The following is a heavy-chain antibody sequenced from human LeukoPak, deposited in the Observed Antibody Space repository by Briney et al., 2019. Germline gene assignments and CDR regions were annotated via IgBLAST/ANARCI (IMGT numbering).Heavy chain of an antibody. Sequence: GESLKISCKGSGYSFTSYWIGWVRQMPGKGLEWMGIIYPGDSDTRYSPSFQGQVTISADKSISTAYLQWSSLKASDTAMYYCARRTYAYCTNGVCYRGVSRDTGAFDIWGQGTMVTVSS. CDR1: GYSFTSYW. CDR3: ARRTYAYCTNGVCYRGVSRDTGAFDI. V-gene: IGHV5-51*01. J-gene: IGHJ3*02. D-gene: IGHD2-8*01. CDR2: IYPGDSDT.